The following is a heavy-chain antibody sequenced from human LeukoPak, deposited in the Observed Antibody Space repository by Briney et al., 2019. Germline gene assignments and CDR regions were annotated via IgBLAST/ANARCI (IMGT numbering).Heavy chain of an antibody. CDR2: INHSGST. V-gene: IGHV4-34*01. Sequence: SETLSLTCAVCGGSFSGYYWSWIRQPPGKGLEWIGEINHSGSTNYNPSLKSRVTISVDTSKNQFSLKLSSVTAADTAVYYCARSGTMWYSSSSSWFDPWGQGTLVTVSS. CDR1: GGSFSGYY. D-gene: IGHD6-13*01. J-gene: IGHJ5*02. CDR3: ARSGTMWYSSSSSWFDP.